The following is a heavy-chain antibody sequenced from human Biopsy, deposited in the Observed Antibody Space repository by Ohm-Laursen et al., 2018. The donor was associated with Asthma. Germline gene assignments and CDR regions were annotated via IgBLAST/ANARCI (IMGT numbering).Heavy chain of an antibody. V-gene: IGHV1-2*06. CDR1: GYTFIGCH. D-gene: IGHD6-13*01. J-gene: IGHJ5*02. CDR2: INPNSGGT. Sequence: GSSVKVSCKASGYTFIGCHIHWMRPTPGQGLEWMGRINPNSGGTNYAQKFQGRVTMTRDTSIGTAYMEVSRLRSDDTAVYYCARGQKSAGDRWFDPWGQGTLVTVSS. CDR3: ARGQKSAGDRWFDP.